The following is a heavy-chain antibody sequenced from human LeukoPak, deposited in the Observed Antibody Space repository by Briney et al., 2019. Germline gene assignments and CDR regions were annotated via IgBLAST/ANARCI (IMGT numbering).Heavy chain of an antibody. CDR2: VYSTGTP. CDR1: GDSISRRSSY. J-gene: IGHJ4*01. V-gene: IGHV4-61*02. D-gene: IGHD3-10*01. Sequence: SETLSLTCSVSGDSISRRSSYWTWIRQPAGRGLEWIGRVYSTGTPNYNPSLKSRVTMSVDTPKNQFSLTLNSVTAADTALYFCARGLQERDIIRGFDFWGPGILVTVSS. CDR3: ARGLQERDIIRGFDF.